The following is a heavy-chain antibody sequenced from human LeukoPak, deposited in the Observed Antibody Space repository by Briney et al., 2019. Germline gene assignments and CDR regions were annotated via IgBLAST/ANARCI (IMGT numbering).Heavy chain of an antibody. J-gene: IGHJ4*02. CDR2: IIPIFGTA. CDR3: ATYVGGYSYGYVNY. V-gene: IGHV1-69*13. CDR1: GGTFSSYA. D-gene: IGHD5-18*01. Sequence: SVKVSCKASGGTFSSYAISWVRQAPGQGLEWMGGIIPIFGTANYAQKFQGRVTITADESTSTAYMELSSLRSEDTAVYYCATYVGGYSYGYVNYWGQGTLVTVSS.